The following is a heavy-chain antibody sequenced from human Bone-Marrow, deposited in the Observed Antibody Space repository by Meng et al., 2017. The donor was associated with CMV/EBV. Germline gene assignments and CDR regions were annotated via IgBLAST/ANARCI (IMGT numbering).Heavy chain of an antibody. CDR3: ARRGTREGIQDYYYYGMDV. J-gene: IGHJ6*02. D-gene: IGHD1-26*01. Sequence: SVKVSCKASGYTFTGYYMHWVRQAPGQGLEWMGGIIPIFGTANYAQKFQGRVTITTDESTSTAYMELSSLRSEDTAVYYCARRGTREGIQDYYYYGMDVWGQGTTVTFYS. V-gene: IGHV1-69*05. CDR1: GYTFTGYY. CDR2: IIPIFGTA.